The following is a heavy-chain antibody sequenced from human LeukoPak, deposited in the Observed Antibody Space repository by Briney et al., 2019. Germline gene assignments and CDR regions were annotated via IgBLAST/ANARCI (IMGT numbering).Heavy chain of an antibody. CDR3: ARKGLGYCSGGSCYYYYYMDV. Sequence: ASVKVSCKASGGTFSSYAISWVRQAPGQGLEWMGGIIPIFGTANYAQKFQGRVTITADESTSTAYMELSSLRSEDTAVYYCARKGLGYCSGGSCYYYYYMDVWGKGTTVTVSS. CDR1: GGTFSSYA. CDR2: IIPIFGTA. V-gene: IGHV1-69*01. J-gene: IGHJ6*03. D-gene: IGHD2-15*01.